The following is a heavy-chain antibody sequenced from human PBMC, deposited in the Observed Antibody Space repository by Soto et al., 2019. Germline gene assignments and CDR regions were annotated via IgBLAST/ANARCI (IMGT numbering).Heavy chain of an antibody. J-gene: IGHJ5*01. D-gene: IGHD6-13*01. Sequence: GASVKVSCKASGYTFTSYAMHWVRQAPGQRLEWMGWINAGNGNTKYSQKFQGRVTITRDTSASTAYMELSSLGPEDTAVYYCANQGGYSSSWYGVRFAAFDPCGQGPLVTVCS. CDR2: INAGNGNT. CDR1: GYTFTSYA. V-gene: IGHV1-3*01. CDR3: ANQGGYSSSWYGVRFAAFDP.